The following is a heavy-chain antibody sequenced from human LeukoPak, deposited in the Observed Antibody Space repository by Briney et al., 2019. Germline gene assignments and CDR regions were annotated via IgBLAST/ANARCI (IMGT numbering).Heavy chain of an antibody. CDR3: ARDVVSAPGGDY. D-gene: IGHD2-21*01. V-gene: IGHV1-69-2*01. Sequence: ASVKVSCKASGYTFIDSYIHWVKEAPEKGLEWVGRVDPEDGEAIFAEKFQGRVTISADTSTDTVYLEVNSLTSADTAVYYCARDVVSAPGGDYWGQGTLVTVSS. CDR1: GYTFIDSY. CDR2: VDPEDGEA. J-gene: IGHJ4*02.